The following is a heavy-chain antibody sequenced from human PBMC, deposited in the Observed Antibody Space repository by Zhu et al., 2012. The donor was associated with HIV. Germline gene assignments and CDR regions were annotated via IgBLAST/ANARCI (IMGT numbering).Heavy chain of an antibody. D-gene: IGHD6-13*01. V-gene: IGHV4-39*01. CDR2: IYYSGST. CDR3: ARLAAAGTFXTT. Sequence: QVQLQESGPGLVKPSETLSLTCTVSGGSISSSSYYWGWIRQPPGKGLEWIGSIYYSGSTYYRPSLKSRVTISVDTSKNQFSLRLSSVTAADTAVYYCARLAAAGTFXTTWGQGTLVTVSS. CDR1: GGSISSSSYY. J-gene: IGHJ4*02.